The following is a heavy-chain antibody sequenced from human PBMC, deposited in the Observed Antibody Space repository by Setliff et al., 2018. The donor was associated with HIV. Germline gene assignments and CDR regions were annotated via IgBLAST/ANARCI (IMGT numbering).Heavy chain of an antibody. D-gene: IGHD3-22*01. V-gene: IGHV1-69*10. Sequence: SVKVSCKASGGTFSSYAISWVRQAPGQGLEWMGGIIPILGIANYAQKFQGRVTITADKSTSTAYMELSSLRSEDTAVYYCARDPLYASSGFPSELGAFDIWGQGTMVTVSS. CDR1: GGTFSSYA. CDR2: IIPILGIA. J-gene: IGHJ3*02. CDR3: ARDPLYASSGFPSELGAFDI.